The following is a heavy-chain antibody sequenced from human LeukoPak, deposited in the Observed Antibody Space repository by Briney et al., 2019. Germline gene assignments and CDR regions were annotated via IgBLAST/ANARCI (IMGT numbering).Heavy chain of an antibody. Sequence: ASVKVSCKASGYTFTSYGISWVRQAPGQGLEWMGIINPSGGSTSYAQKFQGRVTMTRDTSTSTVYMELSSLRSEDTAVYYCARVNGGWYVGWFDPWGQGTLVTVSS. V-gene: IGHV1-46*01. D-gene: IGHD6-19*01. CDR3: ARVNGGWYVGWFDP. J-gene: IGHJ5*02. CDR1: GYTFTSYG. CDR2: INPSGGST.